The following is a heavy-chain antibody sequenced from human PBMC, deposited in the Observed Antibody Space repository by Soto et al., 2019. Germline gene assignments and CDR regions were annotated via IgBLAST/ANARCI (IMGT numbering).Heavy chain of an antibody. D-gene: IGHD3-3*01. CDR1: GFTFGDYA. CDR2: IRSKAYGGTT. J-gene: IGHJ6*03. Sequence: PGGSLRLSCTASGFTFGDYAMSWFRQAPGKGLEWVGFIRSKAYGGTTEYAASVKGRFTISRDDSKSIAYLQMNSLKTEDTAVFYCTRAPPEFSFFWSGPPPRAPRYYYMNVGAKGTTVTVSS. V-gene: IGHV3-49*03. CDR3: TRAPPEFSFFWSGPPPRAPRYYYMNV.